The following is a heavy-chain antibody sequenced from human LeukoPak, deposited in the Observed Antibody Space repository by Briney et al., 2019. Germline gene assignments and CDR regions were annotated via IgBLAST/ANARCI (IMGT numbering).Heavy chain of an antibody. Sequence: GSLRLSCAASGFTFSSYAMSWVRQAPGKGLEWVSAISGSGGSTYYADSVKGRFTISRDSAKSSLHLQINSLRAEDTAVYYCVRDHQWTFDIWGQGTMVTVSS. J-gene: IGHJ3*02. CDR1: GFTFSSYA. V-gene: IGHV3-23*01. CDR2: ISGSGGST. D-gene: IGHD6-19*01. CDR3: VRDHQWTFDI.